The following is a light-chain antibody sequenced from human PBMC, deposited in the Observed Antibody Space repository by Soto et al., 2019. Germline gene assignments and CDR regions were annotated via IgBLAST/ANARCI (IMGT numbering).Light chain of an antibody. Sequence: QSVLTQPASVSGSPGQSLTISCTGTSSDVGGYYYVSWYQHHPGKAPKLMIYQVSNRPSGVSNRFSGSKSANTASLTISGLQAEDEADYYCSSYTSSNTFYVFGTGTKVTVL. J-gene: IGLJ1*01. CDR1: SSDVGGYYY. CDR3: SSYTSSNTFYV. CDR2: QVS. V-gene: IGLV2-14*01.